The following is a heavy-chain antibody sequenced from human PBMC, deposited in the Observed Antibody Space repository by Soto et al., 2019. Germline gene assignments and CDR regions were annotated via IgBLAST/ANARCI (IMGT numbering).Heavy chain of an antibody. V-gene: IGHV3-30*18. CDR3: AKVVYGSGSSGIDY. CDR2: ISYDGSNK. Sequence: QVQLVESGGGVVQPGRSLRLSCAASGFTFSSYGMHWVRQAPGKGLEWVAVISYDGSNKYYADSVKGRFTISRDNSKNTLYLQMNSLRAEDTAVYYCAKVVYGSGSSGIDYWGQGTLVTVSS. D-gene: IGHD3-10*01. CDR1: GFTFSSYG. J-gene: IGHJ4*02.